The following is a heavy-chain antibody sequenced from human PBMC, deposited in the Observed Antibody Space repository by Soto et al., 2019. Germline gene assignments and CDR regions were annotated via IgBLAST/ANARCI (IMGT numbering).Heavy chain of an antibody. CDR1: GGSISSGGYY. J-gene: IGHJ4*02. Sequence: QVQLQESGPGLVKPSQTLSLTCTVSGGSISSGGYYWSWIRQHPGKGLEWIGYIYYSGSTYYNPSLKXXXXXXXXXXXXXXXXXXXXXXXXXXXXXXXXXXXXXXAXLFDYWGQGTLVTVSS. CDR2: IYYSGST. V-gene: IGHV4-31*01. CDR3: XXXXXXXAXLFDY.